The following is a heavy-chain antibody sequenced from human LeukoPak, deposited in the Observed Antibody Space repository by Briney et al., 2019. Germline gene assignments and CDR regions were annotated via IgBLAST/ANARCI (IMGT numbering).Heavy chain of an antibody. J-gene: IGHJ4*02. CDR2: ISGSGGST. CDR1: GFTFSRYA. CDR3: ASAPGGFHGDYSPIAY. D-gene: IGHD4-17*01. Sequence: GGSLRLSWAACGFTFSRYAMSWVSRARGKGLEGGSAISGSGGSTYYADAVKGRFTISRDNSQNTVYLQMNSLRADETAIYYCASAPGGFHGDYSPIAYWGQGTLVTHSS. V-gene: IGHV3-23*01.